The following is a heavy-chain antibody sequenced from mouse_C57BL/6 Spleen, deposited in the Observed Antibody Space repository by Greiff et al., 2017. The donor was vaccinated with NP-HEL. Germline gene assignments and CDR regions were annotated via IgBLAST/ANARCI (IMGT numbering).Heavy chain of an antibody. CDR2: ISDGGSYT. CDR1: GFTFSSYA. CDR3: ARFGGYYFDY. V-gene: IGHV5-4*03. Sequence: EVMLVESGGGLVKPGGSLKLSCAASGFTFSSYAMSWVRQTPEKRLEWVATISDGGSYTYYPDNVKGRFTISRDNAKNNLYLQMSHLKSEDTAMYYCARFGGYYFDYWGQGTTLTVSS. J-gene: IGHJ2*01.